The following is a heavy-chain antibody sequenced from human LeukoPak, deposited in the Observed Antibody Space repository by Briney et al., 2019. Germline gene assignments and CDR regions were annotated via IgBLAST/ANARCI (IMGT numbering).Heavy chain of an antibody. Sequence: PSETLSLTCAVYGGSISSYYWSWIRQPPGKGLEWIGYIYYSGSTNYNPSLKSRVTTSVDTSKNQFSLKLSSVTAADTAVYYCARERGGSSGWYFRAFDIWGQGTMVTVSS. CDR2: IYYSGST. CDR3: ARERGGSSGWYFRAFDI. V-gene: IGHV4-59*01. D-gene: IGHD6-19*01. J-gene: IGHJ3*02. CDR1: GGSISSYY.